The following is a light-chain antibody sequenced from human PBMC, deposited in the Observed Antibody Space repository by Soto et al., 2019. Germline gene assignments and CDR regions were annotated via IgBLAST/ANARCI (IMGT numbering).Light chain of an antibody. V-gene: IGKV1-39*01. J-gene: IGKJ1*01. CDR3: QQRRT. CDR1: QSISSY. Sequence: DIQMTQSPSSLSASVGDRVTITCRASQSISSYLNWYQQKPGKAPKLLIYAASSLQRGVPSRFSGSGSGTDFTLTISSLQPEDFATYYCQQRRTFGQGTKV. CDR2: AAS.